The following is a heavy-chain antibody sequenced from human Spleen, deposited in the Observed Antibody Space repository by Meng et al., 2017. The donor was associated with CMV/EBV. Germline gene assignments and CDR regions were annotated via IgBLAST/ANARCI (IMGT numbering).Heavy chain of an antibody. Sequence: GGSLRLSCAASGFTFDDYAMHWVRQAPGKGLEWVSGVNWSGNRTAYGDFGKGRFTISRDNAKNSLYLQMSSLRPEDTALYYCARDAFEGVDIWGQGTMVTVSS. CDR2: VNWSGNRT. V-gene: IGHV3-20*04. CDR1: GFTFDDYA. CDR3: ARDAFEGVDI. J-gene: IGHJ3*02. D-gene: IGHD3-16*01.